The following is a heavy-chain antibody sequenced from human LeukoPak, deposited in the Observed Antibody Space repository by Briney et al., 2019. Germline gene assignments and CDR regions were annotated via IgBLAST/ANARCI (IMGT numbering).Heavy chain of an antibody. CDR3: ARTTAWARTKFDY. CDR2: ISAYSDNA. V-gene: IGHV1-18*01. J-gene: IGHJ4*02. D-gene: IGHD1-14*01. Sequence: ASVKVSCKASGYIFTGYGFTWVRQAPGQGLEWMGWISAYSDNANYAQNLQGRATMTTDTSTSTAYMELRSLRSDDTAVYYCARTTAWARTKFDYWGQGTLVTVSS. CDR1: GYIFTGYG.